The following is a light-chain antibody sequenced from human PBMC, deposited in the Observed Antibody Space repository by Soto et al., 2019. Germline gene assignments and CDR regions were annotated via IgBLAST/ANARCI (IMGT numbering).Light chain of an antibody. CDR3: QQYHNWPPRT. CDR2: GAS. CDR1: QSVSSN. Sequence: EIVMTQSPATLSVSPGERVTLSCRASQSVSSNLAWYQQKPGQAPRLLIYGASTRATGIPARFSGGGSETEFTLTISSLQSEDFAFYYCQQYHNWPPRTFGQGTKVEIK. J-gene: IGKJ1*01. V-gene: IGKV3-15*01.